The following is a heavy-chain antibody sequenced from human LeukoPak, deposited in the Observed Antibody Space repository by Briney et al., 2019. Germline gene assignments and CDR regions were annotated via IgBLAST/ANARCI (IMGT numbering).Heavy chain of an antibody. J-gene: IGHJ3*01. CDR2: INPNSGDT. CDR1: GYTFTAYY. V-gene: IGHV1-2*06. D-gene: IGHD5-12*01. CDR3: ARVDSGHDYGPS. Sequence: ASVKVSCKASGYTFTAYYMHWVRQVPGQGLEWMGRINPNSGDTDYAQKFQGRVIMTRDTSIRTAYMEVSRLRSDDTAVYYCARVDSGHDYGPSWGQGTTVTVSS.